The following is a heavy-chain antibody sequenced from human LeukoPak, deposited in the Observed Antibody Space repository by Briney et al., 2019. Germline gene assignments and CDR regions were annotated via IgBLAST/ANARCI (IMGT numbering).Heavy chain of an antibody. CDR2: INHSGST. CDR1: GGSFSSYY. J-gene: IGHJ4*02. D-gene: IGHD6-19*01. Sequence: SETLSLTCAVYGGSFSSYYWSWIRQPPGKGLEWIGEINHSGSTNYNPSLKSRVTISVDTSKNQFSLKLSSVTAADTAVYYCARVYSYSSGWYGRPYYFDYWGQGTLVTVSS. CDR3: ARVYSYSSGWYGRPYYFDY. V-gene: IGHV4-34*01.